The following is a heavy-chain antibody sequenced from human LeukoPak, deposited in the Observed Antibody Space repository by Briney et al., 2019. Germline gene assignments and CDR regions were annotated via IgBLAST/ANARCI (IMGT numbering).Heavy chain of an antibody. CDR3: AREGSDWNRNYYYYYYMDV. CDR2: IYYSGST. D-gene: IGHD1-1*01. V-gene: IGHV4-59*01. CDR1: GGSISSYY. Sequence: SETLSLTCTVSGGSISSYYWSWVRQPPGKGLEWIGYIYYSGSTNYNPSLKSRGTISVDTSKNQFSLKLMSVTAADTAVYYCAREGSDWNRNYYYYYYMDVWGKGTTVTVSS. J-gene: IGHJ6*03.